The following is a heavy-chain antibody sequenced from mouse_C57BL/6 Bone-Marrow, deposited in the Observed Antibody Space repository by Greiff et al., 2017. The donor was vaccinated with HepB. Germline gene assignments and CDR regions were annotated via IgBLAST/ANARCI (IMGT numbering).Heavy chain of an antibody. D-gene: IGHD1-1*01. CDR2: INPNNGGT. Sequence: EVQLQQSGPELVKPGASVKISCKASGYTFTDYYMNWVKQSHGKSLEWIGDINPNNGGTSYNQKFKGKATLTVDKSSSTAYMELRSLTSEDSAVYYCARTGVITGPFDYWGQGTTLTVSS. CDR3: ARTGVITGPFDY. CDR1: GYTFTDYY. J-gene: IGHJ2*01. V-gene: IGHV1-26*01.